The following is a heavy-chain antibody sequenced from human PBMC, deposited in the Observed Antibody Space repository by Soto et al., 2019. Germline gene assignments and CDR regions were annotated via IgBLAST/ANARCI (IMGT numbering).Heavy chain of an antibody. J-gene: IGHJ4*02. CDR3: ARGYSGSGPLDY. V-gene: IGHV3-23*01. CDR1: GFTFGNYG. CDR2: ISGGGTTT. D-gene: IGHD3-10*01. Sequence: GGSLRLSCAASGFTFGNYGINWVRQAPGKGLEWVAVISGGGTTTFYADSAQGRFTISRDNSKNILYLQLNSLRAEDTAVYYCARGYSGSGPLDYWGQGTQVTVSS.